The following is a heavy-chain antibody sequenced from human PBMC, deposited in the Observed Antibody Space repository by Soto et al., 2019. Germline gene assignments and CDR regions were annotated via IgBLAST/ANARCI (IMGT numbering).Heavy chain of an antibody. CDR1: GGSISSYY. CDR2: IYYSGST. D-gene: IGHD2-8*01. Sequence: SETLSLTCTVSGGSISSYYWSWIRQPPGKGLEWIGYIYYSGSTNYNPSLKSRVTISVDTSKNQFSLKLSSVTDADTAVYYCARRGGAYCTNGVCYGNYYYYYMDVWGKGTTVTVSS. CDR3: ARRGGAYCTNGVCYGNYYYYYMDV. J-gene: IGHJ6*03. V-gene: IGHV4-59*08.